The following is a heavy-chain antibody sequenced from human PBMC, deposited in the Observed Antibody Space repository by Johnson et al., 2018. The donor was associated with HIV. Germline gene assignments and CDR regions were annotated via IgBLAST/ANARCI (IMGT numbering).Heavy chain of an antibody. CDR2: ISYDGSNK. V-gene: IGHV3-30*03. D-gene: IGHD3-3*02. CDR1: GFTFSSYG. J-gene: IGHJ3*02. CDR3: ARVQVLADDVFNI. Sequence: QVQLVESGGGVVQPGRSLRLSCAASGFTFSSYGMHWVRQAPGKGLEWVAVISYDGSNKYYADSVKGRFTISRDNAKNTLYLQMDSLGAEDTAVYFCARVQVLADDVFNIWGQGTMVTVAS.